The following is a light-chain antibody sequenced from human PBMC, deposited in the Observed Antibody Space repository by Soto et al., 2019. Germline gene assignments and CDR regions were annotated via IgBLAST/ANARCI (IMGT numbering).Light chain of an antibody. J-gene: IGKJ1*01. CDR3: QQYAYPPWT. V-gene: IGKV3-20*01. CDR1: QSVTSTY. Sequence: DTVLTQSPGTLSLSPGERATLSCRASQSVTSTYLAWYQHRPGQAPRLLIYGASTRATGIPDRFSGSGSGTDFTLTISRLEPEDFAVYYCQQYAYPPWTFGQGTKVEIK. CDR2: GAS.